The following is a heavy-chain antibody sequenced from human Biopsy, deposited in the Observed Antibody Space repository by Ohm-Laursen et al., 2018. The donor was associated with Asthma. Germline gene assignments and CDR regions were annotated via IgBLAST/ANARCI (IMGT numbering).Heavy chain of an antibody. CDR2: IYRNGDT. Sequence: SDTLSLTCSVSGDSIDSGDYSWTWIRQSPGVGLEWIGYIYRNGDTYYNPTLKNRVTISIDRSKNQFSLRLRSVTAADTAVYYCARGWNCGGDCYPLDSWGQGTLVTVSS. CDR1: GDSIDSGDYS. J-gene: IGHJ4*02. V-gene: IGHV4-30-2*06. D-gene: IGHD2-21*02. CDR3: ARGWNCGGDCYPLDS.